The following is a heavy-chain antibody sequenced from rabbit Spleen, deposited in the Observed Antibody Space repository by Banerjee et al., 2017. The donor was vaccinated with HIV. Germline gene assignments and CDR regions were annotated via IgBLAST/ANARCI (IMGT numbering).Heavy chain of an antibody. CDR2: IDPLFGIT. V-gene: IGHV1S43*01. J-gene: IGHJ4*01. D-gene: IGHD6-1*01. CDR1: GFSFSKDYY. Sequence: EQLVESGGDLVKPEGSQTLTCKASGFSFSKDYYMCWVRQTPGKGLEWIGYIDPLFGITYYANWVNGRFTISSHNAQNTLYLQLSGLTAADTATYFCVRDQAGDADSGPYYFNLWGPGTLVTVS. CDR3: VRDQAGDADSGPYYFNL.